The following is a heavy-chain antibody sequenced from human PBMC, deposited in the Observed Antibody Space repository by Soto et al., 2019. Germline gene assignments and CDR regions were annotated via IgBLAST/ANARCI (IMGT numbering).Heavy chain of an antibody. CDR1: NYSFSSFG. J-gene: IGHJ4*02. Sequence: GASVKVSCKASNYSFSSFGISWMRQAPGQGLEWLGWINPSNENTNYAQSLQGRVTLTTDTSTGTAYMELRSLRSDDTAVYYCARDPFYSGSNLQVGYFDCRRQGTMVIFSS. V-gene: IGHV1-18*01. CDR2: INPSNENT. CDR3: ARDPFYSGSNLQVGYFDC. D-gene: IGHD1-26*01.